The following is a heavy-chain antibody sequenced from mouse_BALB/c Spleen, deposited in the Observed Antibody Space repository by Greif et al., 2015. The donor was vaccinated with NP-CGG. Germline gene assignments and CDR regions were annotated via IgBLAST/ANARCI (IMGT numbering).Heavy chain of an antibody. CDR2: IYPGSGNT. CDR1: GYTFTDYY. D-gene: IGHD4-1*01. CDR3: ARRTGTEAMDY. J-gene: IGHJ4*01. Sequence: VQGVESGPELVKPGASVKISCKASGYTFTDYYINWVKQKPGQGLEWIGWIYPGSGNTKYNEKFKGKATLTVDTSSSTAYMQLSSLTSEDTAVCFCARRTGTEAMDYWGQGTSVTVSS. V-gene: IGHV1-84*02.